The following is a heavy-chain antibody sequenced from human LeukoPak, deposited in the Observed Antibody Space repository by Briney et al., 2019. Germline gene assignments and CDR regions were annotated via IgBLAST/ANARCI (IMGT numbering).Heavy chain of an antibody. D-gene: IGHD3-16*01. V-gene: IGHV3-23*01. J-gene: IGHJ4*02. Sequence: PGGSLRLSCAASGFTFSNYVMTWVRQAPGKGLEWVSTISGSGSSTYYVDSVKGRFTISRDNSKNTLYLQMNSLRAEDTAVYYCAAWGDFDYWGQGMLVTVSS. CDR2: ISGSGSST. CDR1: GFTFSNYV. CDR3: AAWGDFDY.